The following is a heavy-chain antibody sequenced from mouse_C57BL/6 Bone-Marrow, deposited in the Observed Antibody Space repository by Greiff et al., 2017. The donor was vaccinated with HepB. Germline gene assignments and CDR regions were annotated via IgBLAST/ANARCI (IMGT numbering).Heavy chain of an antibody. CDR2: IYPRSGNT. CDR1: GYTFTSYG. V-gene: IGHV1-81*01. CDR3: ARGDWDANFDY. D-gene: IGHD4-1*01. Sequence: QVQLKESGAELARPGASVKLSCKASGYTFTSYGISWVKQRTGQGLEWIGEIYPRSGNTYYNEKFKGKATLTADKSSSTAYMELRSLTSEDSAVYFCARGDWDANFDYWGQGTTLTVSS. J-gene: IGHJ2*01.